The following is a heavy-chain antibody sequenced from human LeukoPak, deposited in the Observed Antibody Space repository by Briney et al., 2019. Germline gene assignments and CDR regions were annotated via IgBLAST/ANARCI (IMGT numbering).Heavy chain of an antibody. J-gene: IGHJ4*02. V-gene: IGHV3-30*02. Sequence: GGSLRLSCAASGFTFSRHGMHWVRQAPGKGLEWVAFIRYDGTNKYYADSVKGRFTISRDNSKNTLYLQMNSLRAEDTAVYYCAKDKDSTNWYFDYWGQGTLVTVSS. CDR1: GFTFSRHG. CDR3: AKDKDSTNWYFDY. CDR2: IRYDGTNK. D-gene: IGHD2-15*01.